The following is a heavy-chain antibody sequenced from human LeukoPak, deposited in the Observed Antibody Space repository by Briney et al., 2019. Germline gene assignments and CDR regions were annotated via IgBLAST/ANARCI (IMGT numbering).Heavy chain of an antibody. Sequence: SETLSLTCTVSGGSISSGDYYWSWIRQPPGKGLEWIGYIYYSGSTNYNPSLKSRVTTSVDTSKNQFSLKLSSVTAADTAVYYCARVPNGYSSGWYVDYWGQGTLVTVSS. CDR3: ARVPNGYSSGWYVDY. J-gene: IGHJ4*02. V-gene: IGHV4-61*08. CDR2: IYYSGST. D-gene: IGHD6-19*01. CDR1: GGSISSGDYY.